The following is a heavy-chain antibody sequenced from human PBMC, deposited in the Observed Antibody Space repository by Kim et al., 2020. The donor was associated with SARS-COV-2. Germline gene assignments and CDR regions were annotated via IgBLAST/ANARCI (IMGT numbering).Heavy chain of an antibody. CDR2: IYSGGSST. V-gene: IGHV3-23*03. D-gene: IGHD3-10*01. CDR1: GFTFSSYA. Sequence: GGSLRLSCAASGFTFSSYAMSWVRQAPGKGLEWVSVIYSGGSSTYYADSVKGRFTISRDNSKNTLYLQMNSLRAEDTAVYYCANLGSKGDYWGQGTLVTVSS. J-gene: IGHJ4*02. CDR3: ANLGSKGDY.